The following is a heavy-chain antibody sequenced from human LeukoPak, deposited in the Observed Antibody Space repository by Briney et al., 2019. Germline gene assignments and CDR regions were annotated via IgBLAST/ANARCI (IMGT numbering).Heavy chain of an antibody. J-gene: IGHJ3*02. D-gene: IGHD2-2*01. V-gene: IGHV1-18*01. CDR1: GYTFINFA. Sequence: ASVKVSCKASGYTFINFAINWGRQAPGQRPEWMGWISAYNGNTNYAQKLQGRVTMTTDTSTSTAYMELRSLRSDDTAVYYCAREGSIVVVHWDAFDIWGQGTMVTVSS. CDR2: ISAYNGNT. CDR3: AREGSIVVVHWDAFDI.